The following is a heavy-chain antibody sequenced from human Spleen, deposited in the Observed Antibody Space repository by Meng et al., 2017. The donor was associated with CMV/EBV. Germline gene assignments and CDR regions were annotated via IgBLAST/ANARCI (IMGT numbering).Heavy chain of an antibody. D-gene: IGHD3-22*01. J-gene: IGHJ4*02. CDR1: GYTFTHSY. CDR3: ARGGGSSGYPQH. V-gene: IGHV1-2*02. Sequence: CKASGYTFTHSYMHWVRQAPGQGLEWMGWIDPNSGDTNYAQRFQGRVTMTRDTSFSTAYMELRRLRSDDAAVYYCARGGGSSGYPQHWGQGTLVTVSS. CDR2: IDPNSGDT.